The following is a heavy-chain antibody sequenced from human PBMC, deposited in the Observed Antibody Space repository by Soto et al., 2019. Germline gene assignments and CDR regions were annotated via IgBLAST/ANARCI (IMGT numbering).Heavy chain of an antibody. J-gene: IGHJ4*02. CDR2: ISGRSNTI. CDR3: TREGDGSGFFSDF. Sequence: GGSLRLSCVASGFTFSDYNMNWFRQAPGKGLEWVSFISGRSNTIYYADSVKGRFTISRDNAKNSLYLLMNSLRAEDTAVYYCTREGDGSGFFSDFWGQGALVTVSS. CDR1: GFTFSDYN. V-gene: IGHV3-48*01. D-gene: IGHD3-22*01.